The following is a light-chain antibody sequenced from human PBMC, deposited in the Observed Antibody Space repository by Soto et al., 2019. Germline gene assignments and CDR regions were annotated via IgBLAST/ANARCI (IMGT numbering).Light chain of an antibody. CDR3: CSYAGSVVV. CDR1: SSDVGGYNY. V-gene: IGLV2-11*01. Sequence: QSVLTQPRSVSGSPGQSVTISCTGTSSDVGGYNYVSWYQQHPGKAPKLMIYDVSKRPSGVPDRFSGSKSGNTASLTISGLQAVHEADYYCCSYAGSVVVFGGGTKLTVL. CDR2: DVS. J-gene: IGLJ2*01.